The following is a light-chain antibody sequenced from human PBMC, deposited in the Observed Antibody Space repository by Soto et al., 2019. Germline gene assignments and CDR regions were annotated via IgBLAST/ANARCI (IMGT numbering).Light chain of an antibody. V-gene: IGKV1-9*01. CDR3: QQLSSYPIT. J-gene: IGKJ5*01. Sequence: IQLTQSPSSLSASVGDRVTITCRASQGISSFLAWYQQKPGRAPNLLIYAASSLQSGVPSRFSGSGSGTDFTLTISSLQPEDFATYYCQQLSSYPITFGQGTRLEIK. CDR1: QGISSF. CDR2: AAS.